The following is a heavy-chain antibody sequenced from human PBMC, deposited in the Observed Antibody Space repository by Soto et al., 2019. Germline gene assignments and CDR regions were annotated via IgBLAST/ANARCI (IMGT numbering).Heavy chain of an antibody. V-gene: IGHV3-30-3*01. CDR2: MSYDGSNK. CDR3: AREPVLMGYYGMDV. J-gene: IGHJ6*02. Sequence: GGSLRLSCAASGFTFSSYAMHWVRQAPGKGLEWVAVMSYDGSNKYYADSVKGRFTISRDNSKNTLYLQMNSLRAEDTAVYYCAREPVLMGYYGMDVWGQGTTVTVSS. CDR1: GFTFSSYA. D-gene: IGHD2-8*01.